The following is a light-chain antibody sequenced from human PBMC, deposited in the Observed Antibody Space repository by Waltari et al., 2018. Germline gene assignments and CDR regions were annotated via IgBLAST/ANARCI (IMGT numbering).Light chain of an antibody. J-gene: IGLJ3*02. CDR1: KLGDKY. CDR2: QGD. CDR3: QAWDSSTHWV. Sequence: SYEVIQPPSVSVSPGQTATISCSGDKLGDKYACWFQQKPGQSPVLVIYQGDRRPSGIPERFSGSNSGNTATLTISGTQAMDEADYYCQAWDSSTHWVFGGGTKLTVL. V-gene: IGLV3-1*01.